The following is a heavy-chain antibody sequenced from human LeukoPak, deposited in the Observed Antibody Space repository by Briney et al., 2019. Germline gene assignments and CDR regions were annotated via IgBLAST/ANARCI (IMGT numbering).Heavy chain of an antibody. CDR3: ARHIPIVVVPAAESPCNWFDP. Sequence: SETLSLTCAVYGVSFSGYYWSWIRQPPGKGLEWIGEINHSGSTNYNPSLKSRVTISVDTSKNQFSLKLSSVTAADTAVYYCARHIPIVVVPAAESPCNWFDPWGQGTLVTVSS. CDR1: GVSFSGYY. D-gene: IGHD2-2*01. J-gene: IGHJ5*02. CDR2: INHSGST. V-gene: IGHV4-34*01.